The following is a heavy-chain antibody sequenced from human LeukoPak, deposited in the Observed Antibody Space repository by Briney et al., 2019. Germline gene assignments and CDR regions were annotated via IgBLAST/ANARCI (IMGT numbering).Heavy chain of an antibody. J-gene: IGHJ4*02. Sequence: GGSLRLSCAASGFTFSSYGMHWVRQAPGKGLEWVAVISYDGSNKYYADSVKGRFTISRDNSKNTLYLQMNSLRAEDTAVYYCAKDRYSSSWWYFDYWGQGTLVTVSS. V-gene: IGHV3-30*18. D-gene: IGHD6-13*01. CDR2: ISYDGSNK. CDR3: AKDRYSSSWWYFDY. CDR1: GFTFSSYG.